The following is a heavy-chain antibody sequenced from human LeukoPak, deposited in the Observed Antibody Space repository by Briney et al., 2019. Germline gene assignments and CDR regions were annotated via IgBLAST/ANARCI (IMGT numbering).Heavy chain of an antibody. V-gene: IGHV3-49*04. J-gene: IGHJ4*02. CDR2: IRSKAYGGTT. D-gene: IGHD1-1*01. CDR3: SRDLNWSFDY. Sequence: GGSLRLSCSASGFTFGDYAMSWVRQAPGKGLEWVGFIRSKAYGGTTEYAASVEGRFSISRDDSKSIGYLQMNSPKTEDTAVYYCSRDLNWSFDYWGQGILVTVSS. CDR1: GFTFGDYA.